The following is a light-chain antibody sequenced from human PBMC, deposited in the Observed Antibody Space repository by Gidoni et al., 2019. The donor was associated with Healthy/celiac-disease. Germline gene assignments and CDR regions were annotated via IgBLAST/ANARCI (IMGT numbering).Light chain of an antibody. Sequence: IQMTQSPSSLSASVGDRVTITCRASQSISSYLNWYQQKPGKAPKLLIYAASSLQSGVPSRFSGSGSGTDFTLTIRSLQPEDFATYYWQRSYSTPLTFGGGTKVEIK. CDR2: AAS. V-gene: IGKV1-39*01. J-gene: IGKJ4*01. CDR1: QSISSY. CDR3: QRSYSTPLT.